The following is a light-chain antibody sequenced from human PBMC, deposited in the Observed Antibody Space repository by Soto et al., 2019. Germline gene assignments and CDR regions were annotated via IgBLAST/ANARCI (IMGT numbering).Light chain of an antibody. CDR3: QQYKSYKT. CDR2: DAS. CDR1: QTISSG. Sequence: DIPMTQSPSTLSASVGDRVTITCRASQTISSGLAWYQQKPGKAPKVLIYDASTLESGVPSRFSGSGSGTEFTLTISSLQPDDFATYYCQQYKSYKTFGQGTKVEIK. J-gene: IGKJ1*01. V-gene: IGKV1-5*01.